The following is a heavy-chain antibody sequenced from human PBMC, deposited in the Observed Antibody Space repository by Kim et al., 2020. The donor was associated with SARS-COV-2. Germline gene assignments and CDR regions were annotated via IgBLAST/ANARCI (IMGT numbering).Heavy chain of an antibody. V-gene: IGHV4-59*08. D-gene: IGHD5-12*01. CDR2: IYYSGST. CDR3: ASARWLQFGFDY. CDR1: GGSISSYY. Sequence: SETLSLTCTVSGGSISSYYWSWIRQPPGKGLEWIGYIYYSGSTNYNPSLKSRVTISVDTSKNQFSLKLSSVTAADTAVYYCASARWLQFGFDYWGQGTLVTVSS. J-gene: IGHJ4*02.